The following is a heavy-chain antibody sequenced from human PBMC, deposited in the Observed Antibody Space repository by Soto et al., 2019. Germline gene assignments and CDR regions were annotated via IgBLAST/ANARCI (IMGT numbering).Heavy chain of an antibody. Sequence: EVQLVESGGGFNQPGGSLRLSCAASGFTFSTYCMHWVRHTPGTGLVWVSRTCRYGRELYYADSVKGRFTISRDDAKNTLYLQMDSLRAEDTAVYFCARDCSGGSCYPGMDVWGQGTTVTVSS. D-gene: IGHD2-15*01. J-gene: IGHJ6*02. V-gene: IGHV3-74*01. CDR2: TCRYGREL. CDR3: ARDCSGGSCYPGMDV. CDR1: GFTFSTYC.